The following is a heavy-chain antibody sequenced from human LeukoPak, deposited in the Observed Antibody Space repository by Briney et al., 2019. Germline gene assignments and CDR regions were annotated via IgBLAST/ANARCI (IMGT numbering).Heavy chain of an antibody. CDR2: IYYSGST. J-gene: IGHJ4*02. Sequence: SETLSLTCTVSGGSISSYYWSWIRQPPGKGLEWIGYIYYSGSTNYIPSLKSRVTISVDTSKNQFSLKLSSVTAADTAVYYCARLIAAYYYYSSGYFDYWGQGTLVTVSS. CDR1: GGSISSYY. V-gene: IGHV4-59*01. CDR3: ARLIAAYYYYSSGYFDY. D-gene: IGHD3-22*01.